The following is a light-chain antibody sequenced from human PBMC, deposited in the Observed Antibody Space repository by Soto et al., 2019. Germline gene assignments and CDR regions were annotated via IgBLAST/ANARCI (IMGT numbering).Light chain of an antibody. CDR3: QQYNIYPLT. J-gene: IGKJ4*01. CDR1: QGINSW. Sequence: DVQMTQSPSSLSASVGDRVTITCRASQGINSWLAWYQQTPEKAPKSLIYAASSLQTGVPSRFSGRGSGTDFNLTSSNLQPEDSATDYCQQYNIYPLTFGGGTKVEIK. V-gene: IGKV1D-16*01. CDR2: AAS.